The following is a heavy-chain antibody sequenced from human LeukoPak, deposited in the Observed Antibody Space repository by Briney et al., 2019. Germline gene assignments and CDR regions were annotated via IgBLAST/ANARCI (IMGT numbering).Heavy chain of an antibody. J-gene: IGHJ6*03. Sequence: PSETLSLTCAVYGGSFSGYYWSWIRQPPGKGLEWIGSIYYSGSTYYNPSLKSRVTISVDTSKNQFSLKLSSVTAADTAVYYCARDGNWNYYYYYMDVWGKGTTVTVSS. CDR1: GGSFSGYY. V-gene: IGHV4-34*01. D-gene: IGHD1-1*01. CDR3: ARDGNWNYYYYYMDV. CDR2: IYYSGST.